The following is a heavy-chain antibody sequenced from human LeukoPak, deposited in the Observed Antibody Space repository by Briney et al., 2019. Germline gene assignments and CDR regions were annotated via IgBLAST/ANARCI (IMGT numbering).Heavy chain of an antibody. D-gene: IGHD3-22*01. CDR2: INHSGST. V-gene: IGHV4-34*01. CDR3: ARGRSTMIGGY. J-gene: IGHJ4*02. CDR1: GGSISSYY. Sequence: SETLSLTCTVSGGSISSYYWSWIRQPPGKGLEWIGEINHSGSTNYNPSLKSRVTISVDTSKNQFSLKLSSVTAADTAVYYCARGRSTMIGGYWGQGTLVTVSS.